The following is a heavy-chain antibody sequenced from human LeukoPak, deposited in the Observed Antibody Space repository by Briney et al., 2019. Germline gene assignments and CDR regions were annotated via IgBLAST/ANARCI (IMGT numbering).Heavy chain of an antibody. CDR3: AREHFGGSSSYMDY. CDR2: VSGTTGNT. CDR1: GFTFSSYA. Sequence: GGSLRLSCAASGFTFSSYAMFWVRQAPGQGLAWVSAVSGTTGNTYYADSVKGRFTISRDNSKNTLYLQMNSLRAEDTAVYYCAREHFGGSSSYMDYWGQGTLVTVSS. V-gene: IGHV3-23*01. D-gene: IGHD6-6*01. J-gene: IGHJ4*02.